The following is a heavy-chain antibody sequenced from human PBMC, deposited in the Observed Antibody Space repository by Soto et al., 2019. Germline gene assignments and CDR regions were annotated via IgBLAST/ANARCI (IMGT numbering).Heavy chain of an antibody. CDR2: ITPNNGGT. Sequence: VSVEVSCKASGHHFTVYYMHGVRQSPRQGLELMGRITPNNGGTNYAQKCRGSVDVTRDMSIITAYMELSRVRSEDTVVYYCARGPIDVWGGPQPHGAFDIWGQGTMVTVS. CDR3: ARGPIDVWGGPQPHGAFDI. D-gene: IGHD3-3*01. V-gene: IGHV1-2*05. J-gene: IGHJ3*02. CDR1: GHHFTVYY.